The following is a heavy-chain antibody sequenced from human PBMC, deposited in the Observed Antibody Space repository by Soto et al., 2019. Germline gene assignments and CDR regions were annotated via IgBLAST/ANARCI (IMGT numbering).Heavy chain of an antibody. Sequence: GGSLRLSCAASGFTFSSYWMSWVRQAPGKGLEWVANIKQDGSEKYYVDSVKGRFTISRDNAKNSLYLQMNSLRAEDTAVYYCARDGPSGVLGDIDYWGQGTLVTVSS. J-gene: IGHJ4*02. CDR1: GFTFSSYW. D-gene: IGHD1-26*01. CDR2: IKQDGSEK. CDR3: ARDGPSGVLGDIDY. V-gene: IGHV3-7*05.